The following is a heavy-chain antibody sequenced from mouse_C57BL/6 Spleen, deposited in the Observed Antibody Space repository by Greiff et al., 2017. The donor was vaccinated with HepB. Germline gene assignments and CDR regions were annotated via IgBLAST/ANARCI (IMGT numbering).Heavy chain of an antibody. D-gene: IGHD1-1*01. CDR3: ARKGGSNAMDD. J-gene: IGHJ4*01. CDR1: GYTFTSYW. V-gene: IGHV1-69*01. Sequence: QVQLQQPGAELVMPGASVKLSCKASGYTFTSYWMHWVKQRPGQGLEWIGEIDPSDSYTNYNQNFKGKSTLTVDKSSSTAYMQLSSLTSEDSAVYYCARKGGSNAMDDWGQGTSVTVSS. CDR2: IDPSDSYT.